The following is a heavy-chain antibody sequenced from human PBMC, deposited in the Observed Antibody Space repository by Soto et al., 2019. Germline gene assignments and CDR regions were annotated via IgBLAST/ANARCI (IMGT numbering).Heavy chain of an antibody. Sequence: ASVKVSCKASGGTFSSYAISWVRQAPGQGLEWMGGIIPIFGTANYAQKFQGRVTITADESTSTAYMELSSLRSEDTAVYYCARDEGPGELVPKNSYYYYGMDVWGQGTTVTVSS. J-gene: IGHJ6*02. V-gene: IGHV1-69*13. CDR3: ARDEGPGELVPKNSYYYYGMDV. CDR1: GGTFSSYA. D-gene: IGHD1-26*01. CDR2: IIPIFGTA.